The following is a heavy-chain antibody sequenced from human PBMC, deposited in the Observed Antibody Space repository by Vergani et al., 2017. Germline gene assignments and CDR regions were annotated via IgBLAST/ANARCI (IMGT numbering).Heavy chain of an antibody. CDR1: GFTFSSYA. Sequence: EVQLLESGGGLVQPGGSLRLSCAASGFTFSSYAMSWVRQAPGKGLEWVSAISGSGGSTYYADSVKGRFTISRDNSKNTLYLQMNSRKAEDTAVYYCARVYYDSSGYPPAASYYFDYWGQGTLVTVSS. J-gene: IGHJ4*02. D-gene: IGHD3-22*01. V-gene: IGHV3-23*01. CDR3: ARVYYDSSGYPPAASYYFDY. CDR2: ISGSGGST.